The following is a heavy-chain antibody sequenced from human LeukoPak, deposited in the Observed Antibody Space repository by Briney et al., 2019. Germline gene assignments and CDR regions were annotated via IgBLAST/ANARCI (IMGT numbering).Heavy chain of an antibody. CDR3: ARGHGSGNDYTNWFDP. V-gene: IGHV1-8*03. CDR1: GYTFTSYD. D-gene: IGHD3-10*01. Sequence: ASVKVSCKASGYTFTSYDINWVRQATGQGLEWMGWMNPNSGDTGFAQEFQGRVTLSRTTSISTAYMELYGLKSEDTAVYYCARGHGSGNDYTNWFDPWGQGTLVTVSS. CDR2: MNPNSGDT. J-gene: IGHJ5*02.